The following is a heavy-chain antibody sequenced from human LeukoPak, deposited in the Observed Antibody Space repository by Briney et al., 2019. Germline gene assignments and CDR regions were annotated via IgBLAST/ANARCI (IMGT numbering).Heavy chain of an antibody. CDR3: ARLMVRGVSYYYYYYMDV. J-gene: IGHJ6*03. CDR1: GGSFSGYY. V-gene: IGHV4-34*01. D-gene: IGHD3-10*01. CDR2: INHSGST. Sequence: SETLSLTCAVYGGSFSGYYWSWIRQPPEKGLEWIGEINHSGSTNYNPSLKSRVTISVDTSKNQFSLKLSSVTAADTAVYYCARLMVRGVSYYYYYYMDVWGKGTTVTISS.